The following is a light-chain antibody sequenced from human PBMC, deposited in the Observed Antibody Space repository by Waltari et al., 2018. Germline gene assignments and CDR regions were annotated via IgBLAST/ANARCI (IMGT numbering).Light chain of an antibody. Sequence: QSVLTQRPSVSAAAGQKVTIPCPGTSPHIRKNSVSWYQHPPGTAPKLLIYDNNKRPSGIPDRFSGSKSGTSATLGITGLQTGDEADYYCGAGDSSLSIVLFGGGTKLTVL. V-gene: IGLV1-51*01. CDR2: DNN. CDR3: GAGDSSLSIVL. J-gene: IGLJ2*01. CDR1: SPHIRKNS.